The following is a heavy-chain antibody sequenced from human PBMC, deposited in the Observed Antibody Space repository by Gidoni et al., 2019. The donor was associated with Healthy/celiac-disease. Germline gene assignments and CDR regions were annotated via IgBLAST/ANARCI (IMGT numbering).Heavy chain of an antibody. CDR3: ARRRSYTFDY. CDR1: GGSFSGYY. Sequence: QVQLQQWGAGLLKPSDTLSLPCAVYGGSFSGYYWSWIRQPAGKGLEWIGEINHSGSTNYNPSLKSRVTIAVDTSKNQFSLKLSSVTAADTAVYYCARRRSYTFDYWGQGTLVTVSA. CDR2: INHSGST. V-gene: IGHV4-34*01. J-gene: IGHJ4*02. D-gene: IGHD1-1*01.